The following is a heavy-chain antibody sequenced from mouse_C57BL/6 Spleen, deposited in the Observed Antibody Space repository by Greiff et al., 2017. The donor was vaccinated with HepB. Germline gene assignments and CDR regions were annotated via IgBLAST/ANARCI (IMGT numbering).Heavy chain of an antibody. Sequence: QVQLQQPGAELVRPGSSVKLSCKASGYTFTSYWMHWVKQRPIQGLEWVGNIDPSDSETHYNQKFKDKATLTVDKSSSTAYMQLSSLTSEDSAVYYCARRGYDDYDEGAMDYWGQGTSVTVSS. V-gene: IGHV1-52*01. J-gene: IGHJ4*01. CDR3: ARRGYDDYDEGAMDY. CDR1: GYTFTSYW. D-gene: IGHD2-4*01. CDR2: IDPSDSET.